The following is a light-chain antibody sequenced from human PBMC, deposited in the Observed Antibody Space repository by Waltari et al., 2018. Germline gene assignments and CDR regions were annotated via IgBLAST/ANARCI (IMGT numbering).Light chain of an antibody. CDR3: SSYTGWIYV. Sequence: QSALTQPASVSRSPGQSITISCPGTSSDVGTSTSVSWYQQHPGKGPKLIIYEVNTRSSGVSNRVSGSKSGNTASLTISGLQTEDEADYYCSSYTGWIYVFGSGTKVTVL. CDR2: EVN. J-gene: IGLJ1*01. V-gene: IGLV2-14*02. CDR1: SSDVGTSTS.